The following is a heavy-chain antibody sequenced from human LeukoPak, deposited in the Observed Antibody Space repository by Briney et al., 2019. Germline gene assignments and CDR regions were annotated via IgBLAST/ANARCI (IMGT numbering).Heavy chain of an antibody. D-gene: IGHD6-13*01. V-gene: IGHV3-43*02. CDR2: ISGGGGST. CDR3: AKTRIAAAEVAWFDT. J-gene: IGHJ5*02. Sequence: GGSVTLSCASSVFTFVEYVMHWVRQAAGKGLEGVCLISGGGGSTYYADSVKGRFTISRDNSKNSLYLQMNSLRTEDTALYYCAKTRIAAAEVAWFDTWGQRTLGTVSS. CDR1: VFTFVEYV.